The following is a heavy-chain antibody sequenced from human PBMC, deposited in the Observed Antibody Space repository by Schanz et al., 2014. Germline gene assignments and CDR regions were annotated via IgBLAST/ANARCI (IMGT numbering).Heavy chain of an antibody. V-gene: IGHV3-72*01. CDR1: GFTFSDHY. J-gene: IGHJ4*02. D-gene: IGHD2-15*01. CDR2: VRNKNNRYTT. CDR3: ARRACCRRIGCAFDS. Sequence: VQLVESGGGVVQFGRSLRLSCAASGFTFSDHYMDWVRQAPGKGLEWVGRVRNKNNRYTTEYAASVKGRFTISRDDSKNSLYLQMNSLKTEDTAMYYCARRACCRRIGCAFDSWGQGTLVTVSS.